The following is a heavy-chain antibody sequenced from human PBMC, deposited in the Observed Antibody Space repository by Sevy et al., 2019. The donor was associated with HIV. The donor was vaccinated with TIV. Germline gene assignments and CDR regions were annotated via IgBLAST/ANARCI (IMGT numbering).Heavy chain of an antibody. CDR3: SRDRGSGWSKGDNWFDP. Sequence: SETLSLTCTVSGGSISVYYWTWIRQPPGKGLEWIGYIYYSGSTNYNPSLKSRVTISVDTSKNQLSLKLNSVTTADTAVYYCSRDRGSGWSKGDNWFDPWGQGTLVTVSS. J-gene: IGHJ5*02. CDR1: GGSISVYY. D-gene: IGHD6-19*01. CDR2: IYYSGST. V-gene: IGHV4-59*01.